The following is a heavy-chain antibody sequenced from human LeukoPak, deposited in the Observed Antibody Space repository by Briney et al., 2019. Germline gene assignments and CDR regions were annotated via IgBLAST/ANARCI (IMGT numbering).Heavy chain of an antibody. CDR2: MNPNSGNT. CDR3: ARGGYCSGGSCYRNWFDP. V-gene: IGHV1-8*01. CDR1: GYTFTSYD. D-gene: IGHD2-15*01. Sequence: DSVKVSCKAYGYTFTSYDSNWVRQATGQGLEWMGWMNPNSGNTGYAQKFQGRVTMTRKTCISTAYMELSSLRSEDTAVYYCARGGYCSGGSCYRNWFDPWGQGTLVTVSS. J-gene: IGHJ5*02.